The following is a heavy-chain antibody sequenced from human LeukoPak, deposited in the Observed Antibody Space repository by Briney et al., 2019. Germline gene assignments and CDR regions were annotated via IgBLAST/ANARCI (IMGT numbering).Heavy chain of an antibody. CDR1: GGSFSGYS. V-gene: IGHV4-34*01. D-gene: IGHD3-10*01. Sequence: PSETLSLTCAVYGGSFSGYSWSWVRQPPGKGLEWIGKINHSGSINSNPSLKSRVTISVDTSKNQFSLKLSSVTAADTAVYYCARGTYYYGSGRNYYMDVWGKGTTVTVSS. CDR3: ARGTYYYGSGRNYYMDV. CDR2: INHSGSI. J-gene: IGHJ6*03.